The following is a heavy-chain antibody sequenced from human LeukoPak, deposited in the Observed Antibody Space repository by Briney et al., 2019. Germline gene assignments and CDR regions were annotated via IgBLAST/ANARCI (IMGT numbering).Heavy chain of an antibody. V-gene: IGHV1-46*01. CDR2: INPSGGGT. CDR1: GYTFTSYY. CDR3: ARDIVVVPAAWYYFDY. Sequence: ASVKVSCKASGYTFTSYYMHWVRQAPGQGLEWMGIINPSGGGTSYAQKFQGRVTMTRDTSTSTVYMELSSLRSEDAAVYYCARDIVVVPAAWYYFDYWGQGTLVTVSS. D-gene: IGHD2-2*01. J-gene: IGHJ4*02.